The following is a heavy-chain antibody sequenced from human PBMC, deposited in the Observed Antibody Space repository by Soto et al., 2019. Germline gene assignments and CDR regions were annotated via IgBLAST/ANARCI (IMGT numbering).Heavy chain of an antibody. CDR1: GFTFSSYG. CDR3: ARVVDPHVDRIRVDP. D-gene: IGHD2-15*01. Sequence: QVQLVESGGGVVQPGRSLRLSCAAPGFTFSSYGMHWVRQAPGKGLEWVAVIWYDGSNKYYADSVKGRFTISRDNSKNTLYLQMSSPRAEDTAVYYSARVVDPHVDRIRVDPWGQGTLVTVSS. CDR2: IWYDGSNK. V-gene: IGHV3-33*01. J-gene: IGHJ5*02.